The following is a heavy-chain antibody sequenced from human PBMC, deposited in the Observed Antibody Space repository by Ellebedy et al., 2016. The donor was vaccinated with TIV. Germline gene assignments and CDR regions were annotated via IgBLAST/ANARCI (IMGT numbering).Heavy chain of an antibody. V-gene: IGHV3-7*03. Sequence: PGGSLRLSCIGSGFNFSSNAMSWVRQAPGKGLEWVANINQDGSEKYYVDSVKGRFTISRDNAKNSLFLQMNSLRAEDTAVYYCTRELARHYGIDVWGQGTTVTVSS. CDR2: INQDGSEK. J-gene: IGHJ6*02. CDR1: GFNFSSNA. CDR3: TRELARHYGIDV. D-gene: IGHD6-13*01.